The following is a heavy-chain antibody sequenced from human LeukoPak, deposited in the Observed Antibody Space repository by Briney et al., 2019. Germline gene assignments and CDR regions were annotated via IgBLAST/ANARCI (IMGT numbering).Heavy chain of an antibody. D-gene: IGHD2-15*01. CDR3: ARDKIVVVVSTTLPEI. V-gene: IGHV3-23*01. CDR2: ISGSGGST. Sequence: GGSLRLSCAASGFTFSNYAMSWVRQAPGKGLEWVSAISGSGGSTFHADSVQGRLIISRDNSKNMLYLQLNSLRVEDTAVYYCARDKIVVVVSTTLPEIRGQGTMVTVSS. CDR1: GFTFSNYA. J-gene: IGHJ3*02.